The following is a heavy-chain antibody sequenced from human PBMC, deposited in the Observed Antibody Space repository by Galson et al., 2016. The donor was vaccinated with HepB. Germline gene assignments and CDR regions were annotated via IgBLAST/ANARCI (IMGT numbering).Heavy chain of an antibody. Sequence: SLRLSCAASGFTLSDYGMHWVRQAPGKGLEWVAVIWYDGSNKYYADSVRGRVTISRDGSKNTLSLQMNSLRAEDTAVYYCVREAYNSGWNDYGMDVWGQGTTVIVSS. CDR3: VREAYNSGWNDYGMDV. CDR2: IWYDGSNK. J-gene: IGHJ6*02. D-gene: IGHD6-19*01. CDR1: GFTLSDYG. V-gene: IGHV3-33*01.